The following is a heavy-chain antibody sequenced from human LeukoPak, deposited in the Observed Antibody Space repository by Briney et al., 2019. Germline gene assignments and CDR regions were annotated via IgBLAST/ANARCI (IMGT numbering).Heavy chain of an antibody. CDR1: GYTFTSYY. D-gene: IGHD1-14*01. J-gene: IGHJ6*03. V-gene: IGHV1-46*01. CDR3: ARVGPWVNPDYHYYYMDV. Sequence: GPSVKVSCKASGYTFTSYYMHWVRQAPGQGREWMGIINPSGGSTSYAQKFQGRVTMTRDMSTSTDYMELSSLRSEDTAVYYCARVGPWVNPDYHYYYMDVWGKGTTVTVSS. CDR2: INPSGGST.